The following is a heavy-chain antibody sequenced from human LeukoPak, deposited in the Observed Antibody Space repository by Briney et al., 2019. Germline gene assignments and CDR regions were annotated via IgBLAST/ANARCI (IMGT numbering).Heavy chain of an antibody. D-gene: IGHD1-26*01. V-gene: IGHV3-7*01. J-gene: IGHJ4*02. Sequence: GGSLRLSCAASGFTFSSYWMNWARQAPGKGLEWVASIDHNGNVNYYVDSVKGRFTISRDNARNSVYLQMASLRVEDTAVYYCARDPVKWELLLDYWGQGTLVTVSS. CDR3: ARDPVKWELLLDY. CDR1: GFTFSSYW. CDR2: IDHNGNVN.